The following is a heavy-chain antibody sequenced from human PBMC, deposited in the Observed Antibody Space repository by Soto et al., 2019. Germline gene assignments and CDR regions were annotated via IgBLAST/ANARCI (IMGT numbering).Heavy chain of an antibody. Sequence: PSETLSLTCTVSGGPINSYYWSWIRQPPRKRLEWIGYIYYSGSTNYNPSLKSRVTISVDTSKTQLSLKLSSVTAAYTAVYYCARDSRSYDFWSGYSSGGYGMDVWGQGTTVTVS. D-gene: IGHD3-3*01. CDR1: GGPINSYY. J-gene: IGHJ6*02. V-gene: IGHV4-59*01. CDR3: ARDSRSYDFWSGYSSGGYGMDV. CDR2: IYYSGST.